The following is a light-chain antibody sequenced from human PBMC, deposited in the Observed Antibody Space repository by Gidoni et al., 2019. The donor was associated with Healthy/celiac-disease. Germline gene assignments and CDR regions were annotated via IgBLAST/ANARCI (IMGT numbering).Light chain of an antibody. V-gene: IGKV3-20*01. CDR3: PPYGSSPLT. Sequence: ESEVTQSPGTLSLSPGERATLSCRATQSVRSSDLAWYHQKPDQARRLLIYGASSRATGIPDMFSGSGSGTDFTTTLSRPEPAEFAVYYFPPYGSSPLTFGGGTKVEIK. CDR2: GAS. CDR1: QSVRSSD. J-gene: IGKJ4*01.